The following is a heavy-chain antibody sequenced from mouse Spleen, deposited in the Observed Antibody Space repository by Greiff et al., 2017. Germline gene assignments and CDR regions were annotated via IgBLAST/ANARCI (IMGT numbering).Heavy chain of an antibody. Sequence: VQLQQSGPELVKPGASVKISCKASGYTFTDYYMNWVKQSHGKSLEWIGDINPNNGGTSYNQKFKGKATLTVDKSSSTAYMELRSLTSDDSAVYYCAVYDGYYGWFAYWGQGTLVTVSA. CDR3: AVYDGYYGWFAY. CDR1: GYTFTDYY. D-gene: IGHD2-3*01. CDR2: INPNNGGT. V-gene: IGHV1-26*01. J-gene: IGHJ3*01.